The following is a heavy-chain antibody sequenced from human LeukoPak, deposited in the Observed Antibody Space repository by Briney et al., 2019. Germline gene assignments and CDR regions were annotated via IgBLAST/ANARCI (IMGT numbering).Heavy chain of an antibody. D-gene: IGHD1-26*01. V-gene: IGHV4-59*01. CDR2: IYYSGTT. CDR1: GDSISSYY. Sequence: SETLSLTCTVSGDSISSYYWTWVRQPPGKGLEWIGYIYYSGTTNYNPSLKSRVTISVDTSKNQFSLKLSSVTAADTAVYYCASGRPLGFDYWGQGTLVTVSS. CDR3: ASGRPLGFDY. J-gene: IGHJ4*02.